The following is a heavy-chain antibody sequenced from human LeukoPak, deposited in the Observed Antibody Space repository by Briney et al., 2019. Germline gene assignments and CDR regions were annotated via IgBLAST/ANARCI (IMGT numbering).Heavy chain of an antibody. V-gene: IGHV3-23*01. Sequence: GGSLRLSCAASGFTFSTYAMSWVRQAPGKGLEWVSGISGSGLSTSYADSVKGRFTISRDNSKNTLYLQMNSLRAEDTALYYCAKDSGSGSSSIYYYYGMDVWGQGTTVTVSS. CDR1: GFTFSTYA. CDR2: ISGSGLST. D-gene: IGHD6-6*01. J-gene: IGHJ6*02. CDR3: AKDSGSGSSSIYYYYGMDV.